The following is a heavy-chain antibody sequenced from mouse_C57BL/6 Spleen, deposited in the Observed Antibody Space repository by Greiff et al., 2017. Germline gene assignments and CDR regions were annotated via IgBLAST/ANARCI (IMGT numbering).Heavy chain of an antibody. D-gene: IGHD3-2*02. CDR2: ISDGGSYT. CDR1: GFTFSSYA. J-gene: IGHJ4*01. CDR3: AREYTAQARSYYYAMDY. Sequence: EVKLVESGGGLVKPGGSLKLSCAASGFTFSSYAMSWVRQTPEKRLEWVATISDGGSYTYYPDNVKGRFTISRDNAKNNLYLQMSHLKSEDTAMYYCAREYTAQARSYYYAMDYWGQGTSVTVSS. V-gene: IGHV5-4*01.